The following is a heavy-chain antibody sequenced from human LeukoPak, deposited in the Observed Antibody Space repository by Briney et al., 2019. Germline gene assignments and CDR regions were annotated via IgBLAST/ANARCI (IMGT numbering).Heavy chain of an antibody. CDR1: GFTFSSYA. D-gene: IGHD3-10*01. Sequence: PGGSLRLSCAASGFTFSSYAMSWVRQAPGKGLEWVSAISGSGGSTYYADSVKGRFTISRDNSKNTLYLQMNSLRAEDTAVYYCAKAGSVSYPVGGYNWFDPWGQGTLVTVSS. CDR2: ISGSGGST. CDR3: AKAGSVSYPVGGYNWFDP. V-gene: IGHV3-23*01. J-gene: IGHJ5*02.